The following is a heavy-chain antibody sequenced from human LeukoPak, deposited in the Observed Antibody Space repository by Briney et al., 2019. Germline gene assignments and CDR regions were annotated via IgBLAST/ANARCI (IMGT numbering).Heavy chain of an antibody. D-gene: IGHD3-16*01. CDR1: GYSISSGYY. CDR3: ARDPVGDWFDP. CDR2: IYHSGST. J-gene: IGHJ5*02. V-gene: IGHV4-38-2*02. Sequence: SETLSLTCAVSGYSISSGYYWGWIRQPPGKGLEWIGSIYHSGSTYYNPSLKSRGTISVDTSKNQFSLKLSSVTAADTAVYYCARDPVGDWFDPWGQGTLVTVSS.